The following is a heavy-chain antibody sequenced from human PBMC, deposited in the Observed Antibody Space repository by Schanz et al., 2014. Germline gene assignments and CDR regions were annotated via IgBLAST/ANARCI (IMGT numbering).Heavy chain of an antibody. V-gene: IGHV3-23*01. CDR3: AKSKSQLPLFDY. D-gene: IGHD2-21*01. CDR2: LTEGGGGT. J-gene: IGHJ4*02. CDR1: GFGFDDYA. Sequence: QLLESGGGLVQPGGSLRLSCAASGFGFDDYAMSWVRQAPGKGLEWVSGLTEGGGGTYYTDAVKGRFTISRDSSKNTLYLQMNSLRADDTAVYYCAKSKSQLPLFDYWGQGTLXAVSS.